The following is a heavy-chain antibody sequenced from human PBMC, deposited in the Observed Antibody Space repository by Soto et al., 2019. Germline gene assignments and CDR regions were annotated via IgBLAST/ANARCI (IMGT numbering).Heavy chain of an antibody. D-gene: IGHD3-10*01. Sequence: SEILSLTCTVSGGSISSGGYYWSWIRQHPGKGLEWIGYIYYSGSTYYNPSLKSRVTISVDTSKNQFSLKLSSVTAADTAVYYCARGSILVRGRRATDYRGEGTLVTVSS. J-gene: IGHJ4*02. V-gene: IGHV4-31*03. CDR3: ARGSILVRGRRATDY. CDR1: GGSISSGGYY. CDR2: IYYSGST.